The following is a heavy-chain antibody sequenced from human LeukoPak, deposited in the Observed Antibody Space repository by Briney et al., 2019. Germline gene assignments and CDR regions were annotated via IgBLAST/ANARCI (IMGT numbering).Heavy chain of an antibody. V-gene: IGHV3-23*01. Sequence: GGSLRLSCAASGFTFSSHTMSWVRQAPGKGLEWISVISATGFTTYHTDSVKGRFTISRDNSKNMLYLQMDGLRAEDTAIYFCTKDVQVGPTRGFFHFWGQGTLVTVTS. D-gene: IGHD1-26*01. CDR3: TKDVQVGPTRGFFHF. CDR1: GFTFSSHT. CDR2: ISATGFTT. J-gene: IGHJ4*03.